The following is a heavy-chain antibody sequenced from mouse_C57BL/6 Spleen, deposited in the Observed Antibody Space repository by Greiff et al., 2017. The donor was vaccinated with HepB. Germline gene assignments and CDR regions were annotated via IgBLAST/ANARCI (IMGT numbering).Heavy chain of an antibody. D-gene: IGHD4-1*01. V-gene: IGHV1-50*01. CDR2: IDPSDSYT. CDR3: ARRVGRTSYAMDY. Sequence: QVQLQQPGAELVKPGASVKLSCKASGYTFTSYWMQWVKQRPGQGLEWIGEIDPSDSYTNYNQKFKGKATLTVDTSSSTAYMQLSSLTSEDSAVYYCARRVGRTSYAMDYRGQGTSVTVSS. J-gene: IGHJ4*01. CDR1: GYTFTSYW.